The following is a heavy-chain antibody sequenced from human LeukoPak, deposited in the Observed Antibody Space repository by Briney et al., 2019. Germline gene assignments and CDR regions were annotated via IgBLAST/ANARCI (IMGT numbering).Heavy chain of an antibody. J-gene: IGHJ4*02. Sequence: SETLSLTCTVSGDSISGSSYYWAWIRQPPGKGLEWIGSVYYTGSTYYMSSLKSRVTISADTSKNLSSLKVNSMTAADTAVYYCARHGPPMQRQFYDSWGQGTLVTVSS. CDR2: VYYTGST. CDR3: ARHGPPMQRQFYDS. CDR1: GDSISGSSYY. V-gene: IGHV4-39*01. D-gene: IGHD5-24*01.